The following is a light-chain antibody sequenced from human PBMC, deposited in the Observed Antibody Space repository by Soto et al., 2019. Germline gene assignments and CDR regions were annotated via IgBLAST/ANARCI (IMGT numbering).Light chain of an antibody. J-gene: IGKJ1*01. Sequence: EIVMMQSPATMSVSPGERVTLSCWASQSVSSNLAWYQQKPGQAPRLLIYGASTRATGIPARFSGSGSGTEFTLTISSLQSEDFAVYYCQQYNNWWTFGQGTKVEIK. CDR1: QSVSSN. CDR3: QQYNNWWT. CDR2: GAS. V-gene: IGKV3-15*01.